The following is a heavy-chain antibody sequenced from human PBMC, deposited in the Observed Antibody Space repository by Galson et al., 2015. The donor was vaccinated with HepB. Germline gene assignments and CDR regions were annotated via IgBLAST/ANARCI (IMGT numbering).Heavy chain of an antibody. V-gene: IGHV3-21*01. Sequence: SLRLSCAASGFTFSSYNMNWVRQAPGEGPEWVPYISSSGNYMYYADSVKGRFTISRDNAKNSLYLQMNSLRAEDTAVYYCASDDVSYYYDSSGHLPWGQGTLVTVSS. CDR3: ASDDVSYYYDSSGHLP. CDR2: ISSSGNYM. CDR1: GFTFSSYN. J-gene: IGHJ5*02. D-gene: IGHD3-22*01.